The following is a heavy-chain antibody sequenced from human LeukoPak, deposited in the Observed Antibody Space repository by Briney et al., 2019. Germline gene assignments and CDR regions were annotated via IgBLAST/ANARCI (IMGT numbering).Heavy chain of an antibody. V-gene: IGHV4-39*07. CDR3: ARVPWFGEPVPLCYFDY. D-gene: IGHD3-10*01. J-gene: IGHJ4*02. Sequence: PSETLSLTCTVSGGSISSSGYYWGWIRQPPGKGLEWIGSIYYSGSTYYNPSLKSRVTISVDTSKNQFSLKLSSVTAADTAVYYCARVPWFGEPVPLCYFDYWGQGTLVTVSS. CDR2: IYYSGST. CDR1: GGSISSSGYY.